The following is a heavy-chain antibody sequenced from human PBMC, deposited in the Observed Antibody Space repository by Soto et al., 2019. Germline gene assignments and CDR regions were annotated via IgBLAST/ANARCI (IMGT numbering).Heavy chain of an antibody. Sequence: SETLSLTCTGSGGSVSIYYWSWIRHPPGKGLEWIGYIYYSGSTNYNPSLKSRVTISVDTSKNQFSLKLSSVTAADTAVYYCARDRDSSSWDGYYYYYGMDVWGQGTTVTVSS. D-gene: IGHD6-13*01. J-gene: IGHJ6*02. V-gene: IGHV4-59*02. CDR2: IYYSGST. CDR1: GGSVSIYY. CDR3: ARDRDSSSWDGYYYYYGMDV.